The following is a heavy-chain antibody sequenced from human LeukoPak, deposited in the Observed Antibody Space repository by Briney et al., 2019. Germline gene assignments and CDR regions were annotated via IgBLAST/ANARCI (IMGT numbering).Heavy chain of an antibody. D-gene: IGHD2-15*01. J-gene: IGHJ6*03. Sequence: GASVKVSCKASGYTFTRYYIHWVRQAPGQGLGWMGWINPQSGGTGFAQKYQARVTMTRDTSIKTAYMELSSLRSGDTAVYFCARDPGYFVDSTVITPYYYMDVWGKGTAVTVSS. V-gene: IGHV1-2*02. CDR2: INPQSGGT. CDR3: ARDPGYFVDSTVITPYYYMDV. CDR1: GYTFTRYY.